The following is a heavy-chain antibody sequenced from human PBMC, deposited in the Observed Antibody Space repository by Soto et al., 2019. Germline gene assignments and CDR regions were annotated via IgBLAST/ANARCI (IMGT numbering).Heavy chain of an antibody. CDR1: GGTFITYA. D-gene: IGHD3-3*01. CDR3: AASGTDFWSGPPLNYYYGLNV. V-gene: IGHV1-69*06. J-gene: IGHJ6*02. CDR2: IIPVFGTV. Sequence: QVQLVQSGAEVKKPGSSVRASCEVSGGTFITYAINWVRQAPGQGLEWMGVIIPVFGTVNYAQKFQGRVTITADKSTGTASMELSSLRSEDTAVYYCAASGTDFWSGPPLNYYYGLNVWGQGTSVTVSS.